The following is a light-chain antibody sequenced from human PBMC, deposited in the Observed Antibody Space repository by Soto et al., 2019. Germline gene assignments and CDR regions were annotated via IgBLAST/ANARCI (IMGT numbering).Light chain of an antibody. CDR2: HAS. V-gene: IGKV1-5*01. CDR3: QQYNTYSPERT. J-gene: IGKJ1*01. CDR1: QSISSW. Sequence: DIQMTQSASTLSASLGDRVTITCWASQSISSWLAWYQQKPGKVPKLLIFHASNLESGVPSRFSGSGSGKEFTLNISCLQSEDFATYYRQQYNTYSPERTFGQGTKVDIK.